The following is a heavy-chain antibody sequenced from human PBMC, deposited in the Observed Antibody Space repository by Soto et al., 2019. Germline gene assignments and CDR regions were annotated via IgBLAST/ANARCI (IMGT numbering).Heavy chain of an antibody. Sequence: ASVKVSCKASAYTFTSYYMHWARQAPGPGLEWVGRISPSGRSTSYAQKFQGRVTMSRDTSTSRVYMELSSLRSEDTAVYYCARVNGEYYYYSIGYSPFHFQHRGRGTLVTVSS. CDR3: ARVNGEYYYYSIGYSPFHFQH. V-gene: IGHV1-46*01. CDR1: AYTFTSYY. J-gene: IGHJ1*01. D-gene: IGHD3-22*01. CDR2: ISPSGRST.